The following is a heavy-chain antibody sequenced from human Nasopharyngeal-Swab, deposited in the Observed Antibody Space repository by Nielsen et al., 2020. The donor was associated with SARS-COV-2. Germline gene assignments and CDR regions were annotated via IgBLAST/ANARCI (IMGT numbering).Heavy chain of an antibody. CDR2: ISSSSRYI. D-gene: IGHD3-3*01. CDR3: ARDFGLNYDTYAMDV. CDR1: GFTFNTYN. V-gene: IGHV3-21*01. Sequence: GGSLRLSCAASGFTFNTYNMNWVRQAPGRGLEWVSSISSSSRYIYYADSLKGRFTISRDNAKNSLYLQMNSLGAEDTAVYYCARDFGLNYDTYAMDVWGQGTTVTVSS. J-gene: IGHJ6*02.